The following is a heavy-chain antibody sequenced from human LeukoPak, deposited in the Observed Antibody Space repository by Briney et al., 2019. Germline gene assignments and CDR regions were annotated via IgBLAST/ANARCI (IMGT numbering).Heavy chain of an antibody. V-gene: IGHV3-49*04. CDR2: IRSKAYGGTT. CDR1: GFTFSSYS. J-gene: IGHJ5*02. Sequence: GGSLRLSCAASGFTFSSYSMNWVRQAPGKGLEWVGFIRSKAYGGTTEYAASVKGRFTISRDDSKSIAYLQMNSLKTEDTAVYYCTRGHSSSWFTSWFDPWGQGTLVTVSS. D-gene: IGHD6-13*01. CDR3: TRGHSSSWFTSWFDP.